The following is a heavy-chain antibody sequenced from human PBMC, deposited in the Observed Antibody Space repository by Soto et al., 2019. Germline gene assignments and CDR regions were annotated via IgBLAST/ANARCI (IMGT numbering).Heavy chain of an antibody. D-gene: IGHD6-19*01. CDR2: ISSSSSYI. CDR3: ARDREQWLDMHDGVDI. J-gene: IGHJ3*02. CDR1: GFIFSTYS. V-gene: IGHV3-21*01. Sequence: EVQLVESGGGLVKPGGSLRLSCAASGFIFSTYSMNWVRQAPGKGLEWVSSISSSSSYIYYADSVKGRFTISRDNAKNSLYLQMNSLRAEDMAVYYCARDREQWLDMHDGVDIWGQGTMVSVSS.